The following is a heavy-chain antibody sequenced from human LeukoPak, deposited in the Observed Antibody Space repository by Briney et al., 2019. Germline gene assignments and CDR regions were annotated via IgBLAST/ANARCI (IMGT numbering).Heavy chain of an antibody. CDR2: ISGSGGST. CDR3: AKQGWFGELFDY. V-gene: IGHV3-23*01. J-gene: IGHJ4*02. CDR1: GFTFSSYA. Sequence: SGGSLRFSCAASGFTFSSYAMSWVRQAPGKGLEWVSAISGSGGSTYYADSVKGRFTISRDNSKNTLYLQMNSLRAEDTAVYYCAKQGWFGELFDYWGQGTLVTVSS. D-gene: IGHD3-10*01.